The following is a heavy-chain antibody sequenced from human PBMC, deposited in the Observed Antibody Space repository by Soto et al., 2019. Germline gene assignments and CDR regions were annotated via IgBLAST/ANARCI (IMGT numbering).Heavy chain of an antibody. D-gene: IGHD3-9*01. Sequence: XESLSLSCAAAAFIFSSYSMSWVRQAPGKGLEWVASISGSSTFIYYVDSVKGRFNISRDNGKKSLHLQMTSLRAEDTGVYFCARDLYFDSTGGAFDLWGQGTVVTVSS. CDR1: AFIFSSYS. J-gene: IGHJ3*01. V-gene: IGHV3-21*01. CDR2: ISGSSTFI. CDR3: ARDLYFDSTGGAFDL.